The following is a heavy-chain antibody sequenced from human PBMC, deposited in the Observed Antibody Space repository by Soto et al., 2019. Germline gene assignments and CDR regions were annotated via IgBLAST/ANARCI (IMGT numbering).Heavy chain of an antibody. CDR2: ISGSGGST. D-gene: IGHD6-19*01. J-gene: IGHJ6*02. V-gene: IGHV3-23*01. CDR1: GFTFSSYA. Sequence: PGGSLRLSCAASGFTFSSYAMSWVRQAPGKGLEWVSAISGSGGSTYYADSVKGRFTISRDNSKNTLYLQMNSLRAEDTAVYYYAKDRRAVAGLYYYYGMDVWGQGTTVTVSS. CDR3: AKDRRAVAGLYYYYGMDV.